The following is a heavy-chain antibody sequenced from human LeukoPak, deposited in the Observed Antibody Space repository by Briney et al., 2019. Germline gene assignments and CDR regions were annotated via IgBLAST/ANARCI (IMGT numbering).Heavy chain of an antibody. CDR2: INQDGSED. V-gene: IGHV3-7*03. CDR3: ARDLRNKGMDV. Sequence: GGSLRLSCAVSEFTFSRYWMSWVRQAPGKGLEWVANINQDGSEDAYVDSVKGRFTISRDNARNSLYLQMNSLRADDTAVYYCARDLRNKGMDVWGQGTTVTVSS. J-gene: IGHJ6*02. D-gene: IGHD2/OR15-2a*01. CDR1: EFTFSRYW.